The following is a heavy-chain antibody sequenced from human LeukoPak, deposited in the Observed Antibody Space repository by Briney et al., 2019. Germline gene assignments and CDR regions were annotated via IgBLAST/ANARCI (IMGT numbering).Heavy chain of an antibody. CDR3: ARDAVVPAADYFDY. CDR2: INAGNGNT. CDR1: GYTFTSYA. Sequence: ASVKVSCKASGYTFTSYAMHWVRQAPRQRLEWMGWINAGNGNTKYSQKFQGRVTITRDTSASTAYMELSSLRSEDTAVYYCARDAVVPAADYFDYWGQGTLVTVSS. D-gene: IGHD2-2*01. J-gene: IGHJ4*02. V-gene: IGHV1-3*01.